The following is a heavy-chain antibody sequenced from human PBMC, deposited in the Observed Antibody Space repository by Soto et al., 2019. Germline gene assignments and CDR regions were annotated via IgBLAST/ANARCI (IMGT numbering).Heavy chain of an antibody. CDR3: ARDGEMATMAYYFDY. V-gene: IGHV1-69*01. Sequence: QVQLVQSGAEVKKPGSSVKVSCKASGGTFSSYAISWVRQAPGQGLEWMGGIIPIFGTANYAQKFQGRVRITADESTSTAYMELSSLRSEDTAVYYCARDGEMATMAYYFDYWGQGTLVTVSS. CDR1: GGTFSSYA. CDR2: IIPIFGTA. J-gene: IGHJ4*02. D-gene: IGHD5-12*01.